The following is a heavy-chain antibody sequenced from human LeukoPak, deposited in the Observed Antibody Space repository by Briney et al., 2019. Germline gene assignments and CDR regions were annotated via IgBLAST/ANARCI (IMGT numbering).Heavy chain of an antibody. CDR3: ARDIVVVPRHYYGMDV. Sequence: ASVKVSCKTSGYTFTDYSIHWVRQAPGQGLEWMGFINPNSGGTNSAQKFQGRVAMTRDTSITTAYMELSRLTSDDTAVYFCARDIVVVPRHYYGMDVWGQGTTVTVSS. D-gene: IGHD2-15*01. CDR2: INPNSGGT. CDR1: GYTFTDYS. J-gene: IGHJ6*02. V-gene: IGHV1-2*02.